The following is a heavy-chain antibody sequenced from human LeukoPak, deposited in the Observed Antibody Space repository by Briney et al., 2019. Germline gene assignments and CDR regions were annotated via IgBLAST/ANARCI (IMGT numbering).Heavy chain of an antibody. V-gene: IGHV3-30-3*01. Sequence: GGSLRLSCAAPGFTFSSYAMHWVRQAPGKGLEWVAVISYDGSNKYYADSVKGRFTISRDNSKNTLYLQMNSLRAEDTAVYYCARGGYVSYYFDFWGQGTLVTVSS. D-gene: IGHD5-12*01. J-gene: IGHJ4*02. CDR3: ARGGYVSYYFDF. CDR2: ISYDGSNK. CDR1: GFTFSSYA.